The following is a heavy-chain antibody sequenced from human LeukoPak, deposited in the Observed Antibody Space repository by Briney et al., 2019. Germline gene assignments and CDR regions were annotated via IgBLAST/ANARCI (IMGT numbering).Heavy chain of an antibody. CDR1: GGSISSSSYY. D-gene: IGHD3-22*01. CDR3: ARYSLGSSGYYYGGFDAFDI. Sequence: PSETLSLTCTVSGGSISSSSYYWGWIRQPPGKGLERIGSIYYSGSTYYNPSLKSRVTISVDTSKNQFSLKLSSVTAADTAVYYCARYSLGSSGYYYGGFDAFDIWGQGTMVTVSP. V-gene: IGHV4-39*01. CDR2: IYYSGST. J-gene: IGHJ3*02.